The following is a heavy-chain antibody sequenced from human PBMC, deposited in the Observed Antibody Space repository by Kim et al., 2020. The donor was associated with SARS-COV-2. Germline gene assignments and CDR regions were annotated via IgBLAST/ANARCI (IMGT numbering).Heavy chain of an antibody. CDR3: ARHDWFDP. CDR1: GFTVSADH. V-gene: IGHV3-53*01. CDR2: LFSDSRT. J-gene: IGHJ5*02. Sequence: GGSLRLSCVASGFTVSADHMSWVRQAPGKGLEWVSLLFSDSRTFYADSVKGRFTISRDDSRNTVYLETNSLRPEDTAAYYCARHDWFDPWGHGTQVTVS.